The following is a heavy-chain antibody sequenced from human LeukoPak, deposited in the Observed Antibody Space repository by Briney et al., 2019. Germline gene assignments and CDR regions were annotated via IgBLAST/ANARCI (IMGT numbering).Heavy chain of an antibody. J-gene: IGHJ6*04. CDR3: ARYCSGGSCYLRYYYYGMDV. CDR2: ISGSGGST. Sequence: QAGASLRLSCAASGFTFSKYAMSWVRQAPGKGLEWVSAISGSGGSTYYADSVNGRFTISRDNSKNTLYLQMNSLRAEDTAVYYCARYCSGGSCYLRYYYYGMDVWGKGTTVTVSS. V-gene: IGHV3-23*01. D-gene: IGHD2-15*01. CDR1: GFTFSKYA.